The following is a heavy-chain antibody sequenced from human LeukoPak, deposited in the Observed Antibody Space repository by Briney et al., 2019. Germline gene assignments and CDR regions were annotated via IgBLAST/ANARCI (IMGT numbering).Heavy chain of an antibody. CDR2: IYLDDFDV. J-gene: IGHJ5*02. V-gene: IGHV5-51*01. CDR3: ARHGKLSSSRNWFDP. Sequence: GESLKISCKASGYSFTSYWIGWVRQMPGKGREWMGIIYLDDFDVRYSPSFQGQVTISADKSITTAYLQWSSLKASDTAIYYCARHGKLSSSRNWFDPWGQGTLVTVSS. D-gene: IGHD1-26*01. CDR1: GYSFTSYW.